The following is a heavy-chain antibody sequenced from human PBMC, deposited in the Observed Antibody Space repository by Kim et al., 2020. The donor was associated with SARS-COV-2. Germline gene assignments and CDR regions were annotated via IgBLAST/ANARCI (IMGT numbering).Heavy chain of an antibody. CDR2: IWYDGSNK. CDR3: ARNSNYYDSSLPGY. D-gene: IGHD3-22*01. V-gene: IGHV3-33*01. CDR1: GFTFSSYG. Sequence: GGSLRLSCAASGFTFSSYGMHWVRQAPGKGLEWVAVIWYDGSNKYYADSVKGRFTISRDNSKNTLYLQMNSLRAEDTAVYYCARNSNYYDSSLPGYWGQGTLVTVSS. J-gene: IGHJ4*02.